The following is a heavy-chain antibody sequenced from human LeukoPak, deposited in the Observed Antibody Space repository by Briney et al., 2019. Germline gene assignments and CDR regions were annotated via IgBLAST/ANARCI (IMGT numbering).Heavy chain of an antibody. D-gene: IGHD6-6*01. Sequence: KPSETLSLTCAVSGYSISSGYYWGWLRQPPGKGLEWIGSIYHSGSTYYNPSLKSRVTISVDTSKNQFSLKLSSVTAADTAVYYCARIEYNFDYWGQGTLVTVSS. CDR3: ARIEYNFDY. V-gene: IGHV4-38-2*01. CDR1: GYSISSGYY. J-gene: IGHJ4*02. CDR2: IYHSGST.